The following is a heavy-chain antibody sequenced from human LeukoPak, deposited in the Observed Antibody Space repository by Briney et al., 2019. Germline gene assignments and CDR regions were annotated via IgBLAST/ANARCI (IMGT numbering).Heavy chain of an antibody. CDR2: ISSSSTYI. CDR1: GFTFSSYN. V-gene: IGHV3-21*01. Sequence: SGGSLRLTCAASGFTFSSYNMNWVRQAPGKGLEWVSSISSSSTYIYYADSVKGRFTISRDNSNNTLFLQMNSLRPDDTAVYYCAKMGAPIDYWGQGILVTVSS. J-gene: IGHJ4*02. CDR3: AKMGAPIDY. D-gene: IGHD1-26*01.